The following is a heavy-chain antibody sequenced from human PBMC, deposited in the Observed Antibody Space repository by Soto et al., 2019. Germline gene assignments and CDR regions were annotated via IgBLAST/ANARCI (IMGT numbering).Heavy chain of an antibody. D-gene: IGHD3-22*01. CDR2: IWYDGSNK. V-gene: IGHV3-33*01. Sequence: GGSLRLSCAASGFTLSSYGMHWVRQAPGKGLEWVAVIWYDGSNKYYADSVKGRFTISRDNSKNTLYLQMNSLRAEDTAVYYCARGGYYYDSSGYFDYWGQGTLVTVSS. J-gene: IGHJ4*02. CDR1: GFTLSSYG. CDR3: ARGGYYYDSSGYFDY.